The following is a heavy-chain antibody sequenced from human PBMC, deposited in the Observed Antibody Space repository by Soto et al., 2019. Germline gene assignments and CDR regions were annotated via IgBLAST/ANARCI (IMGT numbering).Heavy chain of an antibody. Sequence: LGESLKISCKGSGYTFTNYWIGWARQMPGKGLEWMGIIYPGDSDTKYNPSFQGQVTISADKSITTTYLQWSSLKASDTAIYYCAASIFYYGMDVWGQGTTVTVSS. CDR1: GYTFTNYW. V-gene: IGHV5-51*01. J-gene: IGHJ6*02. CDR3: AASIFYYGMDV. CDR2: IYPGDSDT.